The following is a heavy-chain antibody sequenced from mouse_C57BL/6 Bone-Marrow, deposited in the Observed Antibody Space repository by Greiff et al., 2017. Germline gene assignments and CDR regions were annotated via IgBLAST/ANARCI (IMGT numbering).Heavy chain of an antibody. J-gene: IGHJ4*01. V-gene: IGHV5-17*01. CDR1: GFTFSDYG. CDR2: ISSGSSTI. Sequence: DVKLVESGGGLVKPGGSLKLSCAASGFTFSDYGMHWVRQAPEKGLEWVAYISSGSSTIYYADTVKGRFTISRDNAKHTLFLQMTSLRSEDTAMYYCASAYAMDYWGQGTSVTVSS. CDR3: ASAYAMDY.